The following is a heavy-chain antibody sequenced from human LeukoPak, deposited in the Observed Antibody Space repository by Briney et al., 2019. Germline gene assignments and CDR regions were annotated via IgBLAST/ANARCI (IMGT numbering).Heavy chain of an antibody. CDR2: IYYSGST. Sequence: PSETLSLTCTVSGGSISSSSYYWGWIRQPPGKGLEWIGSIYYSGSTYYNPSLKSRVTISVDTSKNQFSLKLSSVTAADTAVYYCAGLWIVGTNWFDPWGQGTLVTVSS. CDR3: AGLWIVGTNWFDP. V-gene: IGHV4-39*01. CDR1: GGSISSSSYY. J-gene: IGHJ5*02. D-gene: IGHD5-12*01.